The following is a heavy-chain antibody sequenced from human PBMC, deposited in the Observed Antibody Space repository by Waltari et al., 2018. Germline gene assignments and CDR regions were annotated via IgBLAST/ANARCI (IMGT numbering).Heavy chain of an antibody. CDR2: INHSGST. D-gene: IGHD1-1*01. CDR1: GGSFSGYY. CDR3: ARAGAGTTINYYYYMDV. Sequence: QVQLQQWGAGLLKPSETLSLTCAVYGGSFSGYYWSWIRQPPGKGLEWIGEINHSGSTNYNPSLKSRVTRSVDTSKNQFSLKLSSVTAADTAVYYCARAGAGTTINYYYYMDVWGKGTTVTVSS. V-gene: IGHV4-34*01. J-gene: IGHJ6*03.